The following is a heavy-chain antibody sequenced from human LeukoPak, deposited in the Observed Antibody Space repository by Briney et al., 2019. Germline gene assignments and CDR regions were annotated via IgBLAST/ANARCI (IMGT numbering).Heavy chain of an antibody. Sequence: GGSLRLSCEASGFTFEDYAMTWVRQAPGKGLEWVSGISWSGGSTGYGDSVKGRFTISRDNAKNTLYLQMNSLRVEDTAVYYCARPRYSGSYFEYWGRGTLVTVSS. D-gene: IGHD1-26*01. CDR3: ARPRYSGSYFEY. V-gene: IGHV3-20*04. J-gene: IGHJ4*02. CDR1: GFTFEDYA. CDR2: ISWSGGST.